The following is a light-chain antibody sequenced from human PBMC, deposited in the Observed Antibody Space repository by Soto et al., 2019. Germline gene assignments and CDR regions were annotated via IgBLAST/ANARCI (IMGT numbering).Light chain of an antibody. CDR3: KQRINWPT. J-gene: IGKJ5*01. V-gene: IGKV3-11*01. CDR1: QSVSRY. Sequence: EIVLTQSPATPSLSPGERATLSCRASQSVSRYLAWYQQKPGQAPSLLIYDASNGATGIPARFSGSGSGTDFTLTISSLEPEDLALYYCKQRINWPTSGQGTRLEIK. CDR2: DAS.